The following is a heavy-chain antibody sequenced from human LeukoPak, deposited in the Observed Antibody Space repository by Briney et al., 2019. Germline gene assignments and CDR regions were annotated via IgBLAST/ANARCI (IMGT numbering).Heavy chain of an antibody. D-gene: IGHD3-3*01. CDR2: IYSGGST. J-gene: IGHJ6*03. Sequence: RGGSLRLSCAASGFTVSTNYMSWVRQAPGKGLEWASTIYSGGSTHYADSVQGRFTISRDNSKNTLYLQMNSLRAEDTAVYYCAREADFWSGYYYMDVWGKGTTVTVSS. V-gene: IGHV3-66*01. CDR3: AREADFWSGYYYMDV. CDR1: GFTVSTNY.